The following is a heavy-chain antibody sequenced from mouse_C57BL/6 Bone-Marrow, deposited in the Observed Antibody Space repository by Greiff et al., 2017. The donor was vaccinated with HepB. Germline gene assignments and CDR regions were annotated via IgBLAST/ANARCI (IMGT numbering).Heavy chain of an antibody. D-gene: IGHD1-1*01. CDR3: ARPDYLSWVAY. J-gene: IGHJ3*01. V-gene: IGHV1-81*01. Sequence: QVQLQQSGAELARPGASVKLSCKASGYTFTSYGISWVKQRTGQGLEWIGEIYPRSGNTYYNEKFKGKATLTADKSSSTAYMELRSLTSEDSAVSFCARPDYLSWVAYWGQGTLVTVSA. CDR2: IYPRSGNT. CDR1: GYTFTSYG.